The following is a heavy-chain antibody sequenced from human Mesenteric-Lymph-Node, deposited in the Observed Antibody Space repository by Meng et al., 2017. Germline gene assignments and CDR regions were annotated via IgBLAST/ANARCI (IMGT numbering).Heavy chain of an antibody. CDR1: GFTFDDYA. J-gene: IGHJ4*02. CDR3: ARSNGWLVRY. Sequence: GGSLRLSCAASGFTFDDYAMHWVRQAPGKGLEWVSGISWNSGSIGYADSVKGRFTISRDNAKNSLYLQMNSLRAEDTAVYYCARSNGWLVRYWGQGTLVTVSS. V-gene: IGHV3-9*01. D-gene: IGHD3-16*02. CDR2: ISWNSGSI.